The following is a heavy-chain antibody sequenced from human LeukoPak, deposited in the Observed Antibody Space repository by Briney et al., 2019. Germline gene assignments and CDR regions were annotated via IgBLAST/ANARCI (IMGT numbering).Heavy chain of an antibody. J-gene: IGHJ6*02. V-gene: IGHV1-2*02. Sequence: ASVKVSCKASGYTFTGSYMHWVCQALGQGLEWMGWINPNSVGTNYAQKFQGRVTMARDTTISTAYMDLSRLRSDDTAVYDCEVYYYGMDVWGQGTTVTVSS. CDR1: GYTFTGSY. CDR3: EVYYYGMDV. CDR2: INPNSVGT.